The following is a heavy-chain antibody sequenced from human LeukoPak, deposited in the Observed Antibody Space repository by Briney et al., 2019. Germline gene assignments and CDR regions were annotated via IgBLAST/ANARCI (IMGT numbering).Heavy chain of an antibody. Sequence: PSETLSLTCAIYGGSFSGYYWSWIRQPPGKRLEWIGEINHSGSTNYNPSLKSRFTISVDTSKNQFSLKLSSVTAADTAVYYCASTRGVDDAFDIWGPGTMVTVSS. J-gene: IGHJ3*02. CDR2: INHSGST. D-gene: IGHD3-10*01. CDR1: GGSFSGYY. CDR3: ASTRGVDDAFDI. V-gene: IGHV4-34*01.